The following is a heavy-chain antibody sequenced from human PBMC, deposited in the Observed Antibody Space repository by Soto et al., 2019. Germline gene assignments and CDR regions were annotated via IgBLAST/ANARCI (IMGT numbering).Heavy chain of an antibody. J-gene: IGHJ5*02. Sequence: QVQLMESGGGVVQPGRSLRLSCAASGFTFSNYAMHWVRQPPGRGLEWVAVISSDGHHKYYADSVKGRFTISRDNSKDTLYLQMNSLTPEDTAVYFCARGLVVVVKQDWFDPWGQGTLVTVSS. D-gene: IGHD3-22*01. CDR1: GFTFSNYA. CDR3: ARGLVVVVKQDWFDP. CDR2: ISSDGHHK. V-gene: IGHV3-30-3*01.